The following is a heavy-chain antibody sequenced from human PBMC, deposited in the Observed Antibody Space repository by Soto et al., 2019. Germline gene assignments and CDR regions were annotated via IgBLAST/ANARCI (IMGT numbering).Heavy chain of an antibody. V-gene: IGHV3-33*03. CDR2: IWSDGSDE. CDR1: GFNFSDSG. CDR3: VRGNGFARSSGWGGGFDF. D-gene: IGHD6-6*01. Sequence: QVQLVESGGGVVQPARPLRLSCAASGFNFSDSGMHWVRQAPGKGLEWVAVIWSDGSDEDYADSVKGRFSISRDNSQRKRGLSIKRLGAEDTVGYYCVRGNGFARSSGWGGGFDFWGQGTLVTVSA. J-gene: IGHJ4*02.